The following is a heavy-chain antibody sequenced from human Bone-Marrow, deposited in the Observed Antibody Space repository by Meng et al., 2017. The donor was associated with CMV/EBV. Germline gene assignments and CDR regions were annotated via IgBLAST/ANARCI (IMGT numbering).Heavy chain of an antibody. V-gene: IGHV1-69*05. CDR2: IIPIFGTA. J-gene: IGHJ6*02. Sequence: SVKVSCKASGGTFSSYAISWVRQAPGQGLEWMGGIIPIFGTANYAQKFQGRVTITTDESTSTAYMELSSLRSEDTAVYYCARQLFWSGYYRDYYYGMDVWGQGTTVTVSS. CDR3: ARQLFWSGYYRDYYYGMDV. D-gene: IGHD3-3*01. CDR1: GGTFSSYA.